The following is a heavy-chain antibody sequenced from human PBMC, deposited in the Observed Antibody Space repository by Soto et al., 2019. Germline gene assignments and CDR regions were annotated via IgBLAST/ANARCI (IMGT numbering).Heavy chain of an antibody. D-gene: IGHD6-6*01. CDR1: GVTFSIYS. CDR3: ARPEYSSSSYGMDV. V-gene: IGHV3-48*02. J-gene: IGHJ6*02. Sequence: PGGSLKLSFAASGVTFSIYSMNGVRQAPGKGLEWVSYISSSSSTIYYADSVKGRFTISRDNAKNSLYLQMNSLRDEDTAVYYCARPEYSSSSYGMDVWGQGTTVTVSS. CDR2: ISSSSSTI.